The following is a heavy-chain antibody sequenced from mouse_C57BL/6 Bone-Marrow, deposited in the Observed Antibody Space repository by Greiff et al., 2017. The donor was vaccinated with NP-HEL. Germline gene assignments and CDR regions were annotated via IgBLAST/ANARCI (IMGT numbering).Heavy chain of an antibody. Sequence: VKLQESGAELVRPGASVTLSCKASGYTFTDYEMHWVKQTPVHGLDWIGAIDPETGGTAYNQKFKGKAILTADKSSSTAYMELRSLTSEDSAVYYCTQYFDVWGTGTTVTVSS. CDR1: GYTFTDYE. CDR2: IDPETGGT. J-gene: IGHJ1*03. CDR3: TQYFDV. V-gene: IGHV1-15*01.